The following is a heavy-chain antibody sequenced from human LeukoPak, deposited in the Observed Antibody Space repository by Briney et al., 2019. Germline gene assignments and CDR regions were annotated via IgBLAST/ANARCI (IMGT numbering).Heavy chain of an antibody. Sequence: GGSLRLSCAGAEFTLSNYWMSWVRQAPGKGLEWMAAILFDGGSDSYADAVRGRFTISRDNSKNILSLQMSNLTSGDTAFYYCARDLLAFGSGGRFWFALDLWGQGTWVTVSS. J-gene: IGHJ3*01. CDR1: EFTLSNYW. CDR3: ARDLLAFGSGGRFWFALDL. CDR2: ILFDGGSD. D-gene: IGHD6-19*01. V-gene: IGHV3-30*03.